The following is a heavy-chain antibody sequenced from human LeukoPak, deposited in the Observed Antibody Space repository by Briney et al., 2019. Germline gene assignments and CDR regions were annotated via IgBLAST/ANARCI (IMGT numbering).Heavy chain of an antibody. Sequence: GASVKVSCKASGYSFTDYYMHWVRQAPGQGLEWMGWINPNSGDTNYAQKFQGRVTMTRDTSITTAYMELSRLRSDDTAVYYCATSEGYDTSMVAYWGQGTLVTVSS. J-gene: IGHJ4*02. CDR2: INPNSGDT. CDR3: ATSEGYDTSMVAY. CDR1: GYSFTDYY. D-gene: IGHD3-22*01. V-gene: IGHV1-2*02.